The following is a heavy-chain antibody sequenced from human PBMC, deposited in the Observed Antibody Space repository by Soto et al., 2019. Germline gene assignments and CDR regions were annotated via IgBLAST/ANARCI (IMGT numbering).Heavy chain of an antibody. Sequence: SETLSLTCTVSGDSISSSSYYWGWIRQPPGKGLEWIGSMYYSGSTYYNPSLKSRVTISGDTSKNQFSLKLRSVTAADTAVYYCAWVGYYYGMDVWGQGTTVTVSS. CDR2: MYYSGST. D-gene: IGHD3-16*01. CDR1: GDSISSSSYY. V-gene: IGHV4-39*01. J-gene: IGHJ6*02. CDR3: AWVGYYYGMDV.